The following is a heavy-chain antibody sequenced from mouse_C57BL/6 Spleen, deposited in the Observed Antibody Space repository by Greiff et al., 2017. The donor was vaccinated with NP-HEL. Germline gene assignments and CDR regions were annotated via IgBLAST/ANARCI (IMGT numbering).Heavy chain of an antibody. D-gene: IGHD2-3*01. V-gene: IGHV1-39*01. CDR2: INPNYGTT. Sequence: EVKLMESGPELVKPGASGYSFTDYNMNWVKQSNGKSLEWIGVINPNYGTTSYNQKFKGKATLTVDQSSSTAYMQLNSLTSEDSAVYYCAGGDGYAMDYWGQGTSVTVSS. CDR1: GYSFTDYN. J-gene: IGHJ4*01. CDR3: AGGDGYAMDY.